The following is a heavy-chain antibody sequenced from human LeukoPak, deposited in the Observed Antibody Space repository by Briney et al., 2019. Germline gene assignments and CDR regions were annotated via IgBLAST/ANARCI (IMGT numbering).Heavy chain of an antibody. CDR3: AKLAYCGGDCYSRDLEIFDY. D-gene: IGHD2-21*02. J-gene: IGHJ4*02. CDR1: GFTFSSYG. Sequence: GRSLRLSCAASGFTFSSYGMHWVRQAPGKGLEWVAVISYDGSNKYYADSVKGRFTISRDNSKNTLYLQMNSLRAEDTAVYYCAKLAYCGGDCYSRDLEIFDYWGQGTLVTVSS. V-gene: IGHV3-30*18. CDR2: ISYDGSNK.